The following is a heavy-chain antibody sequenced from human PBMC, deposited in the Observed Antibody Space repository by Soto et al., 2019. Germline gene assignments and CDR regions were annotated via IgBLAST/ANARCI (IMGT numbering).Heavy chain of an antibody. D-gene: IGHD3-22*01. J-gene: IGHJ4*02. CDR1: GGTFSSY. Sequence: QVQLVQSGAEVKKPGSSVKVSCKASGGTFSSYISWVRQAPGQGLEWMGRIIPILGIANYAQKFQGRVTITAENSTSTAYMELSSLRSEDTAVYYCAGLLDYDSSGYPVDYWGQGTLVTVSS. CDR3: AGLLDYDSSGYPVDY. V-gene: IGHV1-69*02. CDR2: IIPILGIA.